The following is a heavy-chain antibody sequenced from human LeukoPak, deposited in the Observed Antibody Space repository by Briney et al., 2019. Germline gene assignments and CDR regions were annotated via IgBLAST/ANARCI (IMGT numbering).Heavy chain of an antibody. CDR1: GFTFTTYW. D-gene: IGHD6-19*01. CDR3: AGDFGWYFRY. J-gene: IGHJ4*02. CDR2: IKQDGSEK. Sequence: GGSLRLSCAASGFTFTTYWMTWVRQAPGKGLEGVAIIKQDGSEKHYVDSVKGRFTISRDSAKSSLYLQMDSLRAEDTAVYYCAGDFGWYFRYWGQGTLVTVSS. V-gene: IGHV3-7*05.